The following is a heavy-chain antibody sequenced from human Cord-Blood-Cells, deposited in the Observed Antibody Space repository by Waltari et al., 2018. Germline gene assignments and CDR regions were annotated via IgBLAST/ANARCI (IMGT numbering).Heavy chain of an antibody. CDR2: IIPILGIA. J-gene: IGHJ4*02. CDR1: GGTFCSYV. CDR3: ARGATGPFDY. Sequence: QVQLVQSGAEVKKPGSSVKVSCKASGGTFCSYVIRWVRQAPGQGLEWMGRIIPILGIANYAQKFQGRVTITADKSTSTAYMELSSLRSEDTAVYYCARGATGPFDYWGQGTLVTVSS. V-gene: IGHV1-69*09.